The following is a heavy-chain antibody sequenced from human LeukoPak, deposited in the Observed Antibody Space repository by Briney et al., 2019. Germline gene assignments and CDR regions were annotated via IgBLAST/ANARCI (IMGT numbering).Heavy chain of an antibody. CDR1: GGSISSYY. V-gene: IGHV4-59*12. Sequence: SSETLSLTCTVSGGSISSYYWSWIRQPPGKGLEWIGYIYYSGSTNYNPSLKRRVTISADTSKKQFSLKLSSVTAADTAVYYCARGPGSLAAAVDYWGQGTLVTVSS. D-gene: IGHD6-13*01. J-gene: IGHJ4*02. CDR3: ARGPGSLAAAVDY. CDR2: IYYSGST.